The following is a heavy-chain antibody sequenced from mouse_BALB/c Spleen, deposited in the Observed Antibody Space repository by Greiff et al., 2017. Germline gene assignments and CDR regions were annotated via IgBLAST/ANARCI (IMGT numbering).Heavy chain of an antibody. D-gene: IGHD2-13*01. CDR1: GFTFTDYY. CDR3: ARDGHYGDVAMDY. Sequence: EVMLVESGGGLVQPGGSLRLSCATSGFTFTDYYMSWVRQPPGKALEWLGFIRNKANGYTTEYSASVKGRFTISRDNSQSILYLQMNTLRAEDSATYYCARDGHYGDVAMDYWGQGTSVTVSS. CDR2: IRNKANGYTT. V-gene: IGHV7-3*02. J-gene: IGHJ4*01.